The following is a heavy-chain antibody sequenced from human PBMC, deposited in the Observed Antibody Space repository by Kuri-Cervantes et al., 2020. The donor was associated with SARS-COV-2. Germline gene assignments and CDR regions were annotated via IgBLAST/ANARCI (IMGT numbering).Heavy chain of an antibody. D-gene: IGHD3-3*01. CDR2: IVPTFGTA. CDR3: ASTIFGVDNWFDP. V-gene: IGHV1-69*05. Sequence: SVKVSCKASGGTFSSYAISWVRQAPGQGLEWMGGIVPTFGTANYAQKFQGRVTITTDESTSTAYMELSSLRSEDTAVYYCASTIFGVDNWFDPRGQGTLVTVSS. CDR1: GGTFSSYA. J-gene: IGHJ5*02.